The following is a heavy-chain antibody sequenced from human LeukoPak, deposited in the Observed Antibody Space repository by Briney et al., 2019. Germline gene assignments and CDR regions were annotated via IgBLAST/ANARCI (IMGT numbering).Heavy chain of an antibody. CDR3: GTVRGPDSSRWYSDY. J-gene: IGHJ4*02. Sequence: PGRSLRLSCAASGFKFSNYGTHWVRQAPGKGLEWVALIWYDGSNKYYADSVKGRFTISRDNSKNTLYLQMNSLRAEDTAVYYCGTVRGPDSSRWYSDYWGQGTLVTVSS. D-gene: IGHD6-13*01. CDR2: IWYDGSNK. CDR1: GFKFSNYG. V-gene: IGHV3-33*01.